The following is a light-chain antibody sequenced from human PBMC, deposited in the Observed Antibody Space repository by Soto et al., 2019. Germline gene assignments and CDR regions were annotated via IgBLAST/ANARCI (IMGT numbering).Light chain of an antibody. CDR2: GNS. J-gene: IGLJ1*01. CDR1: SSNIGAGYD. V-gene: IGLV1-40*01. CDR3: QSYDSSLSAYV. Sequence: QSVLAQPPSVSGAPGQKVTISCTGSSSNIGAGYDLHWYQQLPGTAPKLLLYGNSNRPSGVPDRFSGSKSGTSASLAITGLQAEDEADYYCQSYDSSLSAYVFGTGTKLTVL.